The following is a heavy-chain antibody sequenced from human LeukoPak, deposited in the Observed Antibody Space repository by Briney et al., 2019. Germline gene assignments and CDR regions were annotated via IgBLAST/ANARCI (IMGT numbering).Heavy chain of an antibody. CDR3: ARTLPPTYYDFWSGSHPLDY. CDR2: INHSGST. V-gene: IGHV4-34*01. D-gene: IGHD3-3*01. J-gene: IGHJ4*02. CDR1: GGSFSVYY. Sequence: SETLSLTCAVYGGSFSVYYWSWIRQPPGKGLEWIGEINHSGSTNYNPSLKSRVTISVDTSKNQFSLKLSSVTAADTAVYYCARTLPPTYYDFWSGSHPLDYWGQGTLVTVSS.